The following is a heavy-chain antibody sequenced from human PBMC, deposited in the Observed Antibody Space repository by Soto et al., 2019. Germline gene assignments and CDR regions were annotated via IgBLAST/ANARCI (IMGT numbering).Heavy chain of an antibody. CDR1: GGSISSSSYY. CDR3: ARLISGYDPQYAFDI. CDR2: IYYSGST. D-gene: IGHD5-12*01. Sequence: SETLSLTCTVSGGSISSSSYYWGWIRQPPRKGLEWIGSIYYSGSTYYNPSLKSRVTISVDTSKNQFSLKLSSVTAADTAVYYCARLISGYDPQYAFDIWGQGTMVTVSS. J-gene: IGHJ3*02. V-gene: IGHV4-39*01.